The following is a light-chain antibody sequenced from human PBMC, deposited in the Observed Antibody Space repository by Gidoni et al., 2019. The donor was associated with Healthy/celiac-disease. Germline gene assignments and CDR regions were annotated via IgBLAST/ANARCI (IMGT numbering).Light chain of an antibody. J-gene: IGKJ2*01. CDR1: QSLLHSNGYNY. Sequence: DIVMTKSPLSLPVTPGEPASISCRSSQSLLHSNGYNYLDWYLQKPGQSPQLLIYLGSNRASGVPDRFSGSGSGTDFTLKISRVEAEDVGVYYCMQALQTPDTFXQXTKLEIK. V-gene: IGKV2-28*01. CDR3: MQALQTPDT. CDR2: LGS.